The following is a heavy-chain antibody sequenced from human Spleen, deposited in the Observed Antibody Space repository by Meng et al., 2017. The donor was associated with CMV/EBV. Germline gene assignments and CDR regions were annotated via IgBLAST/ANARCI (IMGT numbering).Heavy chain of an antibody. CDR1: GFTFSNAW. D-gene: IGHD6-19*01. CDR3: TKGLITVAA. J-gene: IGHJ4*02. Sequence: SCAASGFTFSNAWMSWVRQAPGKGLEWVGRIKSKTDGETTDYAAPVKGRFIISRDDSKNTLYLQMSSLKTEDTAVYYCTKGLITVAAWGQGTLVTVSS. V-gene: IGHV3-15*01. CDR2: IKSKTDGETT.